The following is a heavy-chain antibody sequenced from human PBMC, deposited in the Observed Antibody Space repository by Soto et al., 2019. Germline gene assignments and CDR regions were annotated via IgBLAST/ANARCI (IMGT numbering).Heavy chain of an antibody. CDR1: GASISSSGYY. Sequence: QLQLQESGPGLVKPSETLSLTCVVSGASISSSGYYWGWFRQPPGKGLEWVGSIFYDGSTYFSPSLKSRATISFDTSKNEISLNLSSVTAADTAAYYCSRGSGNYPYFYAVDVLGQGTTVTVSS. CDR3: SRGSGNYPYFYAVDV. J-gene: IGHJ6*02. V-gene: IGHV4-39*01. D-gene: IGHD3-10*01. CDR2: IFYDGST.